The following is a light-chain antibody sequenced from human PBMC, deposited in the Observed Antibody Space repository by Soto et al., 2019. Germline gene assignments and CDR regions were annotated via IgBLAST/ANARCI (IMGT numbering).Light chain of an antibody. Sequence: NFMLTQPHSVSESPGKTVTISCTRSGGSIANNYVQWYQQRPGSAPTPVIFQDNERPSGVPDRFSGSIDSSSNSASLTISGLRTEDEADYYCISYTSSSTLVFGGGTQLTVL. CDR3: ISYTSSSTLV. CDR2: QDN. CDR1: GGSIANNY. J-gene: IGLJ7*01. V-gene: IGLV6-57*04.